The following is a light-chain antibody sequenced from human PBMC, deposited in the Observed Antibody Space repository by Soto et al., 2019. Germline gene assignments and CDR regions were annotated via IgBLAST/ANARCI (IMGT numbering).Light chain of an antibody. Sequence: ENVLTQSPFTLSFYALEIATLFCRASQSVSSSYLAWYQQKPGQAPRLLIYGASSRATGIPDRFSGSGSGTDFTLTIRRLEPEDFAVYYCQQYGSSPRTFGQGTKVDIK. CDR3: QQYGSSPRT. V-gene: IGKV3-20*01. J-gene: IGKJ1*01. CDR1: QSVSSSY. CDR2: GAS.